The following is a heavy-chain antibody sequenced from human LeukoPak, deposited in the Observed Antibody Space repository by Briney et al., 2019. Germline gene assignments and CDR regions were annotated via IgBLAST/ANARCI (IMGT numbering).Heavy chain of an antibody. J-gene: IGHJ4*02. V-gene: IGHV3-53*01. CDR1: GFTVSSNY. CDR2: IYSGGST. D-gene: IGHD3-22*01. Sequence: GGSLRLSCAASGFTVSSNYMSWVRQAPGKGLEWVSVIYSGGSTYYADSVKGRFTISRDNSKNTLYLQMNSLRAEDTAVYYCAKAPHYYDSSGYYYEDYWGQGTLVTVSS. CDR3: AKAPHYYDSSGYYYEDY.